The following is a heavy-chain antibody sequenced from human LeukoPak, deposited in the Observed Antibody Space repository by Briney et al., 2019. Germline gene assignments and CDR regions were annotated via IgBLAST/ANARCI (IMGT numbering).Heavy chain of an antibody. J-gene: IGHJ3*02. Sequence: SETLTLTCTVCGGSISCHYWRWIRQPPGKGLEWIGYIYYSGSTNYNPSLKSRVTISVDTSKNQFSLKLSSVTAADTAVYYCARDPVWGPLRITMIVGVLDIWGQGTMVTVSS. D-gene: IGHD3-22*01. V-gene: IGHV4-59*11. CDR3: ARDPVWGPLRITMIVGVLDI. CDR1: GGSISCHY. CDR2: IYYSGST.